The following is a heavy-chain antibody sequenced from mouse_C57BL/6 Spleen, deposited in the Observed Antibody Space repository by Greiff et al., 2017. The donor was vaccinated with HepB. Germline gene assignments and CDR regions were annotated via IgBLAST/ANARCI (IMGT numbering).Heavy chain of an antibody. Sequence: QVQLKQSGAELVRPGASVTLSCKASGYTFTDYEMHWVKQTPVHGLEWIGAIDPETGGTAYNQKFKGKAILTADKSSSTAYMELRSLTSEDSAVYYCTRWGVTTRGTWFAYWGQGTLVTVSA. J-gene: IGHJ3*01. CDR1: GYTFTDYE. D-gene: IGHD2-2*01. CDR2: IDPETGGT. CDR3: TRWGVTTRGTWFAY. V-gene: IGHV1-15*01.